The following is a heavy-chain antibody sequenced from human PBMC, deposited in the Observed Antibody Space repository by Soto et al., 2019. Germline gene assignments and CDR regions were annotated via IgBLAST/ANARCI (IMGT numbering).Heavy chain of an antibody. V-gene: IGHV3-74*01. J-gene: IGHJ4*02. CDR2: VDSDGSGT. CDR1: GISFSGYW. CDR3: AIECEH. Sequence: EVQLVESGGGSVQPGGSLRLSCVASGISFSGYWMHWGRQVTGKGLVWVARVDSDGSGTSYADSVKGRFTISRDNAKNTLYLKMNGLGGEDMAVYYCAIECEHWGQGIPV.